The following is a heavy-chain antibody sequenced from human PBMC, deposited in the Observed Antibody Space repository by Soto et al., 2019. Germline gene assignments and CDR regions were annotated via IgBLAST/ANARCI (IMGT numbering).Heavy chain of an antibody. CDR3: ARDAEY. CDR1: GFTFSTFW. J-gene: IGHJ4*02. V-gene: IGHV3-74*01. Sequence: EVQLVESGGGLVQPGGSLRLSCEASGFTFSTFWMHWVRQAPGKGLVWVSRINSDGSSTNYADSVKGRGTISRDNAKNTLYLQLNRLRPEDTAVYYCARDAEYWGQGTLVTVSS. CDR2: INSDGSST.